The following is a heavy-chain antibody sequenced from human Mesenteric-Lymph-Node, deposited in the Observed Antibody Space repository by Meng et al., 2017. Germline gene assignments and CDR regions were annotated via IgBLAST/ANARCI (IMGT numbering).Heavy chain of an antibody. Sequence: GESLKISCAASGFTLSRNAMSGVGQAPGKGLEWVSVISESGRSTYYADSVKGRFTIPRDKSRMYLQMKSLRADDTAGYFCAKSATDCLGGGCYWPIDYWGQGTLVTVSS. CDR1: GFTLSRNA. CDR2: ISESGRST. V-gene: IGHV3-23*01. CDR3: AKSATDCLGGGCYWPIDY. D-gene: IGHD2-21*01. J-gene: IGHJ4*02.